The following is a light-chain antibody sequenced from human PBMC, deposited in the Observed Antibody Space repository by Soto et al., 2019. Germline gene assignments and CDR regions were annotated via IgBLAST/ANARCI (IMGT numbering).Light chain of an antibody. Sequence: DIQVTHSPSSLSTPVAHRVPITYPASQAMSNYLNLYQQRPGKAPELLIYGASTLRPGGASRFSGSGSGTEFTLTISSLQPEDFATYIYQQLKSFPPFFTFGPGTKVDIK. CDR1: QAMSNY. V-gene: IGKV1-9*01. CDR2: GAS. J-gene: IGKJ3*01. CDR3: QQLKSFPPFFT.